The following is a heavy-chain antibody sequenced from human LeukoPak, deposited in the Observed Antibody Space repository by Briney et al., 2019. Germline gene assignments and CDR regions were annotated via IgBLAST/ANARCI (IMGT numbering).Heavy chain of an antibody. V-gene: IGHV3-21*01. J-gene: IGHJ6*02. CDR1: GFTFSSYS. CDR2: ISSSSSYI. D-gene: IGHD3-9*01. Sequence: GGSLRLSCAASGFTFSSYSMNWVRQAPGKGLEWASSISSSSSYIYYADSVKGRFTISRDNAKNSLYLQINSLRAEDTAVYYCARECGLRYFDWSLLDYGMDVWGQGTTVTVSS. CDR3: ARECGLRYFDWSLLDYGMDV.